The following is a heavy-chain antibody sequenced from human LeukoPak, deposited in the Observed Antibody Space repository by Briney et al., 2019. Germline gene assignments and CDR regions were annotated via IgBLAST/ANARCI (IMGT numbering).Heavy chain of an antibody. CDR1: GFTFSSYS. V-gene: IGHV3-21*01. J-gene: IGHJ4*02. Sequence: GGSLRLSCAASGFTFSSYSMNWVRQAPGKGLEWVSSITRSSIYIYYADSVKGRFTISRDNAKNSLFPQMNSLRAEDTAVYFCARARYDSSGYYPLGDYWGQGTLVTVSS. D-gene: IGHD3-22*01. CDR2: ITRSSIYI. CDR3: ARARYDSSGYYPLGDY.